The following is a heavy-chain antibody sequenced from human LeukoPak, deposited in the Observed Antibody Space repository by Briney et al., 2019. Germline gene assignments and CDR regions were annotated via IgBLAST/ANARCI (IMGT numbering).Heavy chain of an antibody. D-gene: IGHD3-10*01. CDR3: ANTADPDIWFGDLTFDV. Sequence: PGGTLSLSCAASGFTFSSYAFTWVRQGPGKGQERVSASNGSGASTYYADYVKGRITVSRDNSNSTLYLQMNSLSSEDTAVYFGANTADPDIWFGDLTFDVWGQGTLVTVSS. J-gene: IGHJ4*02. V-gene: IGHV3-23*01. CDR2: SNGSGAST. CDR1: GFTFSSYA.